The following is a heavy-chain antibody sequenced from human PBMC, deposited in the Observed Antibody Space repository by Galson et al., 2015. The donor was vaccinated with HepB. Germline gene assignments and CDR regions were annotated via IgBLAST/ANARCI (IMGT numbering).Heavy chain of an antibody. CDR1: GFTFSSYA. D-gene: IGHD2-8*01. CDR2: ISSNGGST. V-gene: IGHV3-64D*06. CDR3: VKDSTEDIVLMVYGVY. Sequence: SLRLSCAASGFTFSSYAMHWVRQAPGKGLEYVSAISSNGGSTYYADSVKGRFTISRDNSKNTLYLQMSSLRAEDTAVYYCVKDSTEDIVLMVYGVYWGQGTLVTVSS. J-gene: IGHJ4*02.